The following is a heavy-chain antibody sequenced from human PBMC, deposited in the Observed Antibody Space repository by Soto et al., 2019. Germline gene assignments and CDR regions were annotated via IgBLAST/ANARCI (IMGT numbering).Heavy chain of an antibody. V-gene: IGHV1-46*01. CDR2: SNPRGGST. CDR1: GYTFTNYY. D-gene: IGHD6-13*01. CDR3: ARDQRDRYDHSSPNYYYYGMDV. Sequence: QVQLVQSWAEVKKPGASVTVSCKASGYTFTNYYIHWVRQAPGQGLEWMGVSNPRGGSTIYARKFQGRVTMTRDTSSSTVSMELSSLRSDDTAVYYCARDQRDRYDHSSPNYYYYGMDVWGQGTTVTVSS. J-gene: IGHJ6*02.